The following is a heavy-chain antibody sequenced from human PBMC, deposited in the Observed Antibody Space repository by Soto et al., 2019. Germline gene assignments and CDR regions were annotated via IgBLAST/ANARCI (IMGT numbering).Heavy chain of an antibody. Sequence: QVQLVESGGGVVQPGRSLRLSCAASGFSFSSYGMHWVRQAPGKGLEWVAVISYDVTNKYYADSVKGRFTISRDNSKNTLYLQMNSLRAEDTAEYYCAKDLRIAVAGTDYFDSWGQGTLVTVSS. CDR1: GFSFSSYG. D-gene: IGHD6-19*01. CDR2: ISYDVTNK. J-gene: IGHJ4*02. V-gene: IGHV3-30*18. CDR3: AKDLRIAVAGTDYFDS.